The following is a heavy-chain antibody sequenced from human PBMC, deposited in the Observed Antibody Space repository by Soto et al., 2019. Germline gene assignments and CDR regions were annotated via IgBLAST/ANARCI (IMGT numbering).Heavy chain of an antibody. CDR1: RDTSTSYY. J-gene: IGHJ5*02. V-gene: IGHV1-46*01. Sequence: ASVKVSCKAPRDTSTSYYINWVRQAPGQGLEWMGVINPHGGSTAYAQKFKGRVTLTRDTSASTVYMEVSSLTSEDTAMYYCARSSGGNFGIIIEGTNWFAPWGQGTLVPVSS. CDR2: INPHGGST. D-gene: IGHD1-26*01. CDR3: ARSSGGNFGIIIEGTNWFAP.